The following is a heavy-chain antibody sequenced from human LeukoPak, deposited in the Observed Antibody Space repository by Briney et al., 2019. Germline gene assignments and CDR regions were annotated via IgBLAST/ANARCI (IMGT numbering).Heavy chain of an antibody. V-gene: IGHV3-23*01. CDR2: ISDNA. D-gene: IGHD3-22*01. CDR3: VTAIRLFNSGNYYSCLDY. Sequence: GGSLSLSCAASGFTLRGFAMSWVRQTPGKGLEWAPTISDNAYYADSVRGRFTISRDDSKNTLLLQMNSLRAEDTALYYCVTAIRLFNSGNYYSCLDYWGQGTLVTVSS. CDR1: GFTLRGFA. J-gene: IGHJ4*01.